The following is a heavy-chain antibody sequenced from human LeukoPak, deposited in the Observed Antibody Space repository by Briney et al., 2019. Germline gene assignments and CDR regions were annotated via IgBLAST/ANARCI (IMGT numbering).Heavy chain of an antibody. CDR1: GYSLTNYY. D-gene: IGHD5-12*01. J-gene: IGHJ4*02. CDR2: INPSGGST. Sequence: GASVKVSCKAFGYSLTNYYVHWVRQAPGQGLEWMGDINPSGGSTSYAQKFQGRITVTRDTYTNTVYKDLSSLRSEDTATYYCARGAPTTRIGAGRFDYWGQGSLLTVAS. CDR3: ARGAPTTRIGAGRFDY. V-gene: IGHV1-46*01.